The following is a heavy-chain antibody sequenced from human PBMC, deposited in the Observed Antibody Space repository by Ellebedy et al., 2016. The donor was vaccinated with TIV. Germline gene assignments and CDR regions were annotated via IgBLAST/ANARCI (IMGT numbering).Heavy chain of an antibody. D-gene: IGHD2-15*01. CDR3: ARDHFHCSPNNCTPVTVPNYPAGV. CDR1: GFTFSTYW. CDR2: IQQDGSEK. V-gene: IGHV3-7*01. J-gene: IGHJ4*02. Sequence: GESLKISCAASGFTFSTYWMNWVRQAPGKGLEWVANIQQDGSEKNYVDSVKGRFTISRDNAKNSLYLQMNSLRVEDSAVYYCARDHFHCSPNNCTPVTVPNYPAGVWGRGTLVTVSA.